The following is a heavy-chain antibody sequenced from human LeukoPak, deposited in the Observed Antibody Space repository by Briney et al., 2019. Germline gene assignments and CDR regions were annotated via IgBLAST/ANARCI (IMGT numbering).Heavy chain of an antibody. Sequence: ASVKVSCKCSGYTVTSYGVSWGRQGPRQGNEWMGWISAYKGNTKYEQKPQGRVTMTTDTSTSTASMELRSLRSDDTAVYYCASIAFDSSWSHWFDPWGQGTLVTVST. CDR3: ASIAFDSSWSHWFDP. V-gene: IGHV1-18*01. CDR1: GYTVTSYG. J-gene: IGHJ5*02. D-gene: IGHD6-13*01. CDR2: ISAYKGNT.